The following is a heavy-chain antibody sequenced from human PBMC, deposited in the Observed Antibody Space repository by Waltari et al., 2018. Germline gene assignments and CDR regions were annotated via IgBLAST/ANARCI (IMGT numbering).Heavy chain of an antibody. Sequence: QVQLVQSGAEVKKPGASVKVSCKASGYTFSRPYIPWVRQAPGQGLEWMGRIDPNSGGTDYARKFAGRVSMTRDTSISTAYVELSSLRSDDTAVYYCAAKGVVLPATYDYWGQGTLVTVSS. CDR1: GYTFSRPY. D-gene: IGHD2-15*01. CDR2: IDPNSGGT. CDR3: AAKGVVLPATYDY. J-gene: IGHJ4*02. V-gene: IGHV1-2*06.